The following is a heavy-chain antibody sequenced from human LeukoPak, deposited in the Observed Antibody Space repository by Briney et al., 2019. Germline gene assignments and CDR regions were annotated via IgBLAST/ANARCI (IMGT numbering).Heavy chain of an antibody. CDR3: ARDPSAMVRGVIIYGMDV. Sequence: GASVKVSCKASGYIFTGYQMHWVRQAPGQGLEWMGWINPSSGGTNYAQKIQGRVTMGRDTSISTAYMELSRLTSDDTAVYYCARDPSAMVRGVIIYGMDVWGQGTTVTVSS. J-gene: IGHJ6*02. D-gene: IGHD3-10*01. CDR2: INPSSGGT. V-gene: IGHV1-2*02. CDR1: GYIFTGYQ.